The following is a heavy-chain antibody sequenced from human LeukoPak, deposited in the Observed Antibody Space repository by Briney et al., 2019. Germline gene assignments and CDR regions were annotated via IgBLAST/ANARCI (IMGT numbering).Heavy chain of an antibody. CDR2: ISGSGGST. CDR1: GFTFSSYA. CDR3: ANNNRDYYYGMDV. D-gene: IGHD1/OR15-1a*01. J-gene: IGHJ6*04. V-gene: IGHV3-23*01. Sequence: GGSLRLSCAAPGFTFSSYAMSWVRQAPGKGLEWVSAISGSGGSTYYADSVKGRFTISRDNSKNTLYLQMNSLRAEDTTVYYCANNNRDYYYGMDVWGKGTTVTVSS.